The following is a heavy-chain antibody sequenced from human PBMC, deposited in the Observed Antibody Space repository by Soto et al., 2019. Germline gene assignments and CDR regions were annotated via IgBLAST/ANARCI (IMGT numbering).Heavy chain of an antibody. CDR3: ARVPDTGGRDYLDY. CDR1: GFTVSHNY. V-gene: IGHV3-53*01. CDR2: IFSGGST. J-gene: IGHJ4*02. Sequence: EVQLVESGGGLIQPGGSLRLSCAASGFTVSHNYMTWVRQAPGKGLEWVSVIFSGGSTYYGDSVKGRFTISRDISKSMVYLQMNSLRAEDTAVYYCARVPDTGGRDYLDYWGQGTLVTVSS. D-gene: IGHD7-27*01.